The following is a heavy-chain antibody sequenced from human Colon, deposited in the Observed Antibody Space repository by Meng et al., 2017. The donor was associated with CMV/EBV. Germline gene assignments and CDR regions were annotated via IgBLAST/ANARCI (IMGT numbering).Heavy chain of an antibody. D-gene: IGHD4-11*01. J-gene: IGHJ4*02. V-gene: IGHV3-7*01. CDR2: IRQDGGEK. CDR3: ARELYSNYVLGQPQVPSFDY. Sequence: GESLKISCEASGFIFSDCWMSWLRQAPGKGLEWVANIRQDGGEKAYVDSVRGRFTISRDNAKNSLYLQMNSLRAEDTAVYYCARELYSNYVLGQPQVPSFDYWGQGTLVTVSS. CDR1: GFIFSDCW.